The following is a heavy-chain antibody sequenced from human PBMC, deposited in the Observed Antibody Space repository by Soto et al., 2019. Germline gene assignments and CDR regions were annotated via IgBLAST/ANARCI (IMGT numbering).Heavy chain of an antibody. Sequence: GGSLRLSCAASGFTFSSHSVNWVRQAPGKGLEWVSSISSSSSYIYYADSVKGRFTISRDNAKNSLYLQMNSLRAEDTAVYYCARDRESTYYYYGMDVWGQGTTVTVSS. J-gene: IGHJ6*02. CDR1: GFTFSSHS. V-gene: IGHV3-21*01. CDR3: ARDRESTYYYYGMDV. D-gene: IGHD3-10*01. CDR2: ISSSSSYI.